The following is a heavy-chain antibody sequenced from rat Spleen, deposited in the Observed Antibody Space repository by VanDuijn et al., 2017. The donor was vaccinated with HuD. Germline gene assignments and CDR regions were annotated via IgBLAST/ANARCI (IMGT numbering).Heavy chain of an antibody. D-gene: IGHD1-4*01. V-gene: IGHV3-3*01. Sequence: EVQLQESGPGLVKPSQSLSLTCSVTGYSITSSHRWNWIRKFPGNKLEWMGYINSAGSTNYNPSLKSRISITRDTSKNQFFLQVNSVTTEDTATYYCARSGYMGYWYFDFWGPGTMVTVSS. CDR1: GYSITSSHR. CDR2: INSAGST. J-gene: IGHJ1*01. CDR3: ARSGYMGYWYFDF.